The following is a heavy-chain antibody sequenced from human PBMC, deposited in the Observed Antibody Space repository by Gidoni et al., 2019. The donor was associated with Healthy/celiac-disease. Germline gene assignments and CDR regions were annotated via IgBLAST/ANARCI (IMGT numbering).Heavy chain of an antibody. CDR3: ARVVGSSTDGGDY. CDR1: GYTFTGYY. V-gene: IGHV1-2*02. D-gene: IGHD2-2*01. CDR2: INPNSGGT. J-gene: IGHJ4*02. Sequence: QVQLVQSGAEVKKPGASVKVFCKASGYTFTGYYVHWVRQAPGQGLEWMGWINPNSGGTTYAQKFQGRVTMTRDTSISTAYMELSRLRSDDTAVYYCARVVGSSTDGGDYWGQGTLVTVSS.